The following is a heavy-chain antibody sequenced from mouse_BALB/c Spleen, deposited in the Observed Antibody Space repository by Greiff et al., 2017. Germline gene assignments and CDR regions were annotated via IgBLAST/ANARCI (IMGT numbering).Heavy chain of an antibody. CDR1: GFTFSDYY. CDR2: ISDGGSYT. Sequence: EVQRVESGGGLVKPGGSLKLSCAASGFTFSDYYMYWVRQTPAKRLEWVATISDGGSYTYYPDSVKGRFTISRDNAKNKLYLQMSSLKSEDTAMYYCARSITTGMDYWGQGTSVTVSS. D-gene: IGHD1-1*01. CDR3: ARSITTGMDY. V-gene: IGHV5-4*02. J-gene: IGHJ4*01.